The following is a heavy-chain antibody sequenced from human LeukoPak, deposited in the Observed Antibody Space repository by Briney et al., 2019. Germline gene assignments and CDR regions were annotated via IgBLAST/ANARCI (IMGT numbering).Heavy chain of an antibody. CDR3: ARGEYYYYMDV. Sequence: SETLSLTCTVSGGSISSYYWSWIRQPPGKGLEWIGYIYYSGSTNYNPSLKSRVTISVDTSKNQFSLKLSSVTAADTAVYYCARGEYYYYMDVWGQGTLVTVSS. J-gene: IGHJ6*03. CDR1: GGSISSYY. CDR2: IYYSGST. V-gene: IGHV4-59*01.